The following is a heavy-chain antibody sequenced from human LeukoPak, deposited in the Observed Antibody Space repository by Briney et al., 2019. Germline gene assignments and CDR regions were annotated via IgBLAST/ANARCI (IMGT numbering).Heavy chain of an antibody. CDR3: ARRITMVRGHQDY. CDR1: GFTFSSYA. D-gene: IGHD3-10*01. V-gene: IGHV3-23*01. J-gene: IGHJ4*02. CDR2: ISGSGGST. Sequence: GGSLRLSCAASGFTFSSYAMSWVRQAPGKGLEWVSAISGSGGSTYYADSVKGRFTISRDNSKNTLYLQMNSLRAEDTAVYYCARRITMVRGHQDYWGQGTLVTVSS.